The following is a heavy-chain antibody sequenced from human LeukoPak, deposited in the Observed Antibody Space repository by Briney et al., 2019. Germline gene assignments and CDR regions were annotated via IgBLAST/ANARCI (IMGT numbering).Heavy chain of an antibody. CDR3: ARGGTYYYDSSGYYPNFDY. D-gene: IGHD3-22*01. Sequence: ASVKVSCKASGYTFTGYYMHWVRQAPGQGLEWMGWINPNSGGTNYAQKFQGRVTMTRDTSISTAYMELSRLRSDDTAVYYCARGGTYYYDSSGYYPNFDYWGQGTLVTVSS. V-gene: IGHV1-2*02. CDR2: INPNSGGT. CDR1: GYTFTGYY. J-gene: IGHJ4*02.